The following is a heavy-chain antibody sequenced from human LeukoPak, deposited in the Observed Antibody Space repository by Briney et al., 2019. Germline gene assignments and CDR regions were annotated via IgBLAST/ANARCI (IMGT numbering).Heavy chain of an antibody. CDR1: GYTFTSYG. CDR2: INPNSGGT. CDR3: ARDRTSDYFHMQFDP. V-gene: IGHV1-2*02. J-gene: IGHJ5*02. D-gene: IGHD2/OR15-2a*01. Sequence: RASVRVSCRASGYTFTSYGISWVRQAPGQGLEWMGWINPNSGGTNYAQKFQGRVTMTRDTSISTAYMELSRLRSDDTAVYYCARDRTSDYFHMQFDPWGQGTLVTVSS.